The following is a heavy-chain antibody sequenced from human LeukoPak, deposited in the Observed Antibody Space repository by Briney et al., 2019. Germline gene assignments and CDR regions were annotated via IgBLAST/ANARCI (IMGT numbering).Heavy chain of an antibody. Sequence: PGGSLRLSCAASGFSFSDYYMSWIRQAPGKGLEWLSYISNSGDTLYYADSVTGRFTISRDNAKNSLYLQMNSLRAEDTAVYYCARAGGWSRDSKFDFDYWGQGTLVTVSS. CDR1: GFSFSDYY. CDR2: ISNSGDTL. CDR3: ARAGGWSRDSKFDFDY. J-gene: IGHJ4*02. V-gene: IGHV3-11*04. D-gene: IGHD6-19*01.